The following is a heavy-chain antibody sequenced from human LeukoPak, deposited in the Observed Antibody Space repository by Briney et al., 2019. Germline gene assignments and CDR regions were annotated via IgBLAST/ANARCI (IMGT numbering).Heavy chain of an antibody. D-gene: IGHD3-22*01. Sequence: GASVKVSCKASGYTFTSYGISWVRQAPGQGLEWMGWISAYNGNTNYAQKLQGRVTMTTDTSTSTAYMELRSLRSDDTAKYYCARDYYESRGSTFDTFDIWGQGTMVIVSS. CDR2: ISAYNGNT. CDR3: ARDYYESRGSTFDTFDI. CDR1: GYTFTSYG. J-gene: IGHJ3*02. V-gene: IGHV1-18*01.